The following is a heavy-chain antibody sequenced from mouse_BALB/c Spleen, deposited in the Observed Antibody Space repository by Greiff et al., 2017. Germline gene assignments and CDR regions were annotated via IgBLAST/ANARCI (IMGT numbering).Heavy chain of an antibody. D-gene: IGHD3-2*01. CDR2: ISYSGST. CDR1: GDSITSGY. CDR3: ARYRQLGLRAMDY. J-gene: IGHJ4*01. V-gene: IGHV3-8*02. Sequence: EVKVEESGPSLVKPSQTLSLTCSVTGDSITSGYWNWIRKFPGNKLEYMGYISYSGSTYYNPSLKSRISITRDTSKNQYYLQLNSVTTEDTATYYCARYRQLGLRAMDYWGQGTSVTVSS.